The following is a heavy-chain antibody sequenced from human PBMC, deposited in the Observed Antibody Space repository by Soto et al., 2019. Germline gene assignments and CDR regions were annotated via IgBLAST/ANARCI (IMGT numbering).Heavy chain of an antibody. CDR3: ARGGRGSGLYFLYYFDY. CDR2: IYHSGST. V-gene: IGHV4-59*01. Sequence: SETLSLTCSVSAGSLSNYYWTWIRQPPGKGLEWIGEIYHSGSTKYNPSLESRVTISIDTSKNQFSLNLKSVTPADTAVYYCARGGRGSGLYFLYYFDYWGQGSLVTVS. CDR1: AGSLSNYY. D-gene: IGHD6-19*01. J-gene: IGHJ4*02.